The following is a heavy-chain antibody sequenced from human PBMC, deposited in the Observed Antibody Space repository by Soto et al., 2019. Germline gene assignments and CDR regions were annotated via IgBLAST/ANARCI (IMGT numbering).Heavy chain of an antibody. D-gene: IGHD3-10*01. CDR1: GGSISSGDYY. Sequence: SATLSLTCTVSGGSISSGDYYWSWIRQPLGKGLEWIAYIYYSGSIYYNPSLKSRVTISVDTSKNQFSLKLSSVTAAFTAVYYCARVGGLGATTIDYWGPGTLVTVSS. CDR2: IYYSGSI. V-gene: IGHV4-30-4*01. CDR3: ARVGGLGATTIDY. J-gene: IGHJ4*02.